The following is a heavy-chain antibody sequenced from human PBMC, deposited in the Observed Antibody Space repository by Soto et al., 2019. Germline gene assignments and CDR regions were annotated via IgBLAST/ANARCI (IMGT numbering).Heavy chain of an antibody. CDR1: GGSISSGGYY. J-gene: IGHJ3*02. CDR2: IYYSGST. Sequence: QVQLQESGPGLVKPSQTLSLTCTVSGGSISSGGYYWSWIRQHPGKGLEWIAYIYYSGSTYYNPSRKSRIIISLGTSKNQFSLMLSSVTAADAVVYYCAATKDFWTSAFAIWCRGTVVTVSS. D-gene: IGHD3-3*01. CDR3: AATKDFWTSAFAI. V-gene: IGHV4-31*03.